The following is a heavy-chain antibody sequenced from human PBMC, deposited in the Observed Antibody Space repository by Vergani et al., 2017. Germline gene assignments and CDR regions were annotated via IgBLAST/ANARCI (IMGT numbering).Heavy chain of an antibody. Sequence: QVQLQESGPGLVKPSQTLSLTCTVSGGSISSGSYYWSWIRQPAGKGLEWIGYIYYSGSTNYNPSLKSRVTISVDTSKNQFSLKLSSVTAADTAVYYCARHYSKGSVNWFDPWGQGTLVTVSS. CDR3: ARHYSKGSVNWFDP. CDR1: GGSISSGSYY. CDR2: IYYSGST. V-gene: IGHV4-61*02. D-gene: IGHD3-10*01. J-gene: IGHJ5*02.